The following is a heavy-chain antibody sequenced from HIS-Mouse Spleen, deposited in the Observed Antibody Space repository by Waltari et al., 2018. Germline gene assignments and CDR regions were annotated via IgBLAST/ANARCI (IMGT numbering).Heavy chain of an antibody. CDR3: AREIPYSSSWYDWYFDL. V-gene: IGHV4-39*07. J-gene: IGHJ2*01. CDR1: GGSISRSSYY. D-gene: IGHD6-13*01. CDR2: IYYSGST. Sequence: QLQLQESGPGLVKPSETLSLTCTVSGGSISRSSYYRAWIRQPPGKGLEWIGSIYYSGSTYYNPSLKSRVTISVDTSKNQFSLKLSSVTAADTAVYYCAREIPYSSSWYDWYFDLWGRGTLVTVSS.